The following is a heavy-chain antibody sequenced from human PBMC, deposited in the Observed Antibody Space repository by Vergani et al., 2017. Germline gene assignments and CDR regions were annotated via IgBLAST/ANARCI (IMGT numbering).Heavy chain of an antibody. J-gene: IGHJ6*03. CDR2: IYTSGRT. D-gene: IGHD3-3*01. V-gene: IGHV4-61*02. CDR1: GGSISSGSYY. CDR3: ARGRHYVFWSVREVFYYYYYMYV. Sequence: QVQLQESGPGLVKPSQTLSLTCTVSGGSISSGSYYLSWIRQPAGKGLEWIGRIYTSGRTHYNPSLKSRVTMSVDTSKNQFSLKLSSGTAADTAVYYCARGRHYVFWSVREVFYYYYYMYVWGKGSTVTVSS.